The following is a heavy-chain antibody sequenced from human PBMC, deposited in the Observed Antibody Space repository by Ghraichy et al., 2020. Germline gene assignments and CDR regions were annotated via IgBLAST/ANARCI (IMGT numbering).Heavy chain of an antibody. Sequence: GESLNISCAASGFTFDDYTMHWVRQAPGKGLEWVSLISWDGGSTYYADSVKGRFTISRDNSKNSLYLQMNSLRTEDTALYYCAKAGDSSGYLDYWGQGTLVTVSS. CDR2: ISWDGGST. D-gene: IGHD3-22*01. V-gene: IGHV3-43*01. CDR3: AKAGDSSGYLDY. CDR1: GFTFDDYT. J-gene: IGHJ4*02.